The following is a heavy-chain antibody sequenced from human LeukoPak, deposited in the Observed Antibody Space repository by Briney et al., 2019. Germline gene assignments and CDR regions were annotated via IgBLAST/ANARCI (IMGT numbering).Heavy chain of an antibody. Sequence: PSETLSLTCTVSGGSISSYYWSWIRQPPGKGLEWIGYIYYSGSTNYNPSLKSRVTISVDTSKNQFSLKLSSVTAADTAVYYCARGTLYSSSGGHAFDIWGQGTMVTVSS. J-gene: IGHJ3*02. D-gene: IGHD6-13*01. CDR2: IYYSGST. CDR3: ARGTLYSSSGGHAFDI. CDR1: GGSISSYY. V-gene: IGHV4-59*01.